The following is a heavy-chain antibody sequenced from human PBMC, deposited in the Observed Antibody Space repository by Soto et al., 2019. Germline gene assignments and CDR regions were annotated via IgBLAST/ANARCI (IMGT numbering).Heavy chain of an antibody. CDR1: GYTFTGYY. Sequence: ASVKVSCKASGYTFTGYYMHWVRQAPGQGLEWMGWINPNSGGTNYAQKFQGWVTMTRDTSISTAYMGLSRLRSDDTAVYYCARAPPFGRYCSSTSCANWFDPWGQGTLVTVSS. CDR2: INPNSGGT. J-gene: IGHJ5*02. D-gene: IGHD2-2*01. V-gene: IGHV1-2*04. CDR3: ARAPPFGRYCSSTSCANWFDP.